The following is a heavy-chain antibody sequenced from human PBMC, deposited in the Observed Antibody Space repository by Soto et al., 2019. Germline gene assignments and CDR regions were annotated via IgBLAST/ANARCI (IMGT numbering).Heavy chain of an antibody. CDR1: GFTFSTYA. CDR3: SVNVSSSRYFDY. CDR2: ISGSGGST. V-gene: IGHV3-23*01. J-gene: IGHJ4*02. D-gene: IGHD6-13*01. Sequence: EVQLLESGGGLVQPGGSLRLSCAASGFTFSTYAMTWVRQAPGKGLEWVSTISGSGGSTYYADSVKGRFTISRDNSKNTLYRQMNSLRAEDTAVYYCSVNVSSSRYFDYWGQGTLVTVSS.